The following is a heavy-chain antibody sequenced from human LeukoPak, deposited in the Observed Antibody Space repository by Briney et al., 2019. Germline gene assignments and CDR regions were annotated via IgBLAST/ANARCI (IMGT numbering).Heavy chain of an antibody. D-gene: IGHD3-22*01. CDR1: GDSIGSHY. J-gene: IGHJ3*02. CDR2: IFYVGST. CDR3: ARDYYDSQGEAFDI. Sequence: PSETLSLTCTVSGDSIGSHYWSWIRQPPGKGLEWIGYIFYVGSTNYNPSLKSRVTISVDTSKNQFSLKLNSVTAADTAVYYCARDYYDSQGEAFDIWGQGTMVTVSS. V-gene: IGHV4-59*11.